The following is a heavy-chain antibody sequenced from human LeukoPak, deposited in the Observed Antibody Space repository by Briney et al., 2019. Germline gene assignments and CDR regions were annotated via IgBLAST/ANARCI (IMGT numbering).Heavy chain of an antibody. CDR2: INPNSGGT. J-gene: IGHJ4*02. D-gene: IGHD6-19*01. Sequence: ASVTVSCKASGYTFTGYYMHWVRQAPGQGLEWMGWINPNSGGTNYAQKFQGRVTMTRDTSISTAYMELSRLRSDDTAVYYCARLDVMWLGFDYWGQGTLVTVSS. CDR1: GYTFTGYY. V-gene: IGHV1-2*02. CDR3: ARLDVMWLGFDY.